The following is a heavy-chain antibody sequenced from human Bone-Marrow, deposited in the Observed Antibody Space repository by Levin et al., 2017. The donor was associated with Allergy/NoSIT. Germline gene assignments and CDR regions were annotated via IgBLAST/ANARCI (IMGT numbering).Heavy chain of an antibody. J-gene: IGHJ4*02. CDR2: IHTTGGS. Sequence: PSETLSLTCSVSGTSISSWYWSWIRQPAGKGLEWIGRIHTTGGSSYNSSLQSRVTISVDASNNQFSLKLSSMTAADTAVYYCAKYGVVPSAHFDSWGQGTLVTVSS. CDR3: AKYGVVPSAHFDS. D-gene: IGHD2-2*01. V-gene: IGHV4-59*10. CDR1: GTSISSWY.